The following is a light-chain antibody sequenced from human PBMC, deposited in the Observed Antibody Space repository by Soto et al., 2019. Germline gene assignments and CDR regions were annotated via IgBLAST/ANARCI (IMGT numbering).Light chain of an antibody. J-gene: IGLJ1*01. Sequence: SVLAQPASVSGSPGQSITISCTGTSSDVGGYNYVSLYQQLPGKAPKLMIYDVSDRPSGVSNRFSGSKSGNTASLTISGLQPEDEADYYCSSYTSSSLYVFGTGTKVTVL. CDR3: SSYTSSSLYV. CDR1: SSDVGGYNY. CDR2: DVS. V-gene: IGLV2-14*01.